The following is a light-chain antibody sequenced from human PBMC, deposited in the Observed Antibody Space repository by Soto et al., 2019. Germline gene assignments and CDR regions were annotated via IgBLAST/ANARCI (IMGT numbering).Light chain of an antibody. J-gene: IGKJ2*01. CDR2: GSS. Sequence: EVVLTQSPGPLSLSPGETATLSCRASQSVNSDFLAWYQQKPGQAPRLLVYGSSTRAAGVPDRFSGSGSGTDFTLTISRLEPEDFAVYYCQQYGRSPLLYTFGQGTKLGVK. CDR3: QQYGRSPLLYT. V-gene: IGKV3-20*01. CDR1: QSVNSDF.